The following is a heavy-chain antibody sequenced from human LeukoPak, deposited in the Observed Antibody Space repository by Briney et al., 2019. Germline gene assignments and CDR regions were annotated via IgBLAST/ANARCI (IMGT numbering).Heavy chain of an antibody. Sequence: ASVTVSCTASGGNFGNYVIHWVRQAPGQGLEWMGRISPFFDVANYAQRFQDRVTFTADKITNTAYMLISSLKSEDTAMYFCARDTNEEYSSSSDGLAVWGQGTTVTVSS. J-gene: IGHJ6*02. CDR1: GGNFGNYV. CDR2: ISPFFDVA. V-gene: IGHV1-69*10. D-gene: IGHD6-6*01. CDR3: ARDTNEEYSSSSDGLAV.